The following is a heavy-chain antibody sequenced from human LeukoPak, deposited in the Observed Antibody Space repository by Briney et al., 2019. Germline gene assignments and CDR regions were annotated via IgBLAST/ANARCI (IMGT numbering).Heavy chain of an antibody. D-gene: IGHD1-26*01. CDR1: RNIFTGYF. CDR3: ARGRRILVGDTNAGDFFDY. CDR2: INPNSGDT. J-gene: IGHJ4*02. V-gene: IGHV1-2*02. Sequence: ASVKVSCKASRNIFTGYFIHWVRQAPGQGLEWMGWINPNSGDTHYAQKFQGSVSMTRDTSISTANIILSRLKPDDTAVYYCARGRRILVGDTNAGDFFDYWGQGTLVTVSS.